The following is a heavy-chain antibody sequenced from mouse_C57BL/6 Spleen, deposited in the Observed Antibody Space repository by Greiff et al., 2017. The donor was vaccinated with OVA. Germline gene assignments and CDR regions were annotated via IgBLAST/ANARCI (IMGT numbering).Heavy chain of an antibody. CDR3: ARSEGGAMDY. V-gene: IGHV1-82*01. Sequence: QVQLKESGPELVKPGASVKISCKASGYAFSSSWMNWVKQRPGKGLEWIGRIYPGDGDTNYNGKFKGKATLTADNSSSTAYMQLSSLASEDSAVYFCARSEGGAMDYWGQGTSVTVSS. J-gene: IGHJ4*01. CDR2: IYPGDGDT. CDR1: GYAFSSSW.